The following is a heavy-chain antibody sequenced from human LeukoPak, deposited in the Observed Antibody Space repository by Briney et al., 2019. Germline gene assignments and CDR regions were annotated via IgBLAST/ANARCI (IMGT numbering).Heavy chain of an antibody. CDR2: ISGSGGST. V-gene: IGHV3-23*01. J-gene: IGHJ1*01. CDR1: GFTFSSYA. Sequence: GGSLRLSCAASGFTFSSYAMSWVRQAPGKGLEWVSAISGSGGSTYYADSVKGRFTISRDNSKNTLYLQMNSLRAEDTAVYYCAKDGVRIYYGSGSYYRREYFQHWGQGTLVTVSS. D-gene: IGHD3-10*01. CDR3: AKDGVRIYYGSGSYYRREYFQH.